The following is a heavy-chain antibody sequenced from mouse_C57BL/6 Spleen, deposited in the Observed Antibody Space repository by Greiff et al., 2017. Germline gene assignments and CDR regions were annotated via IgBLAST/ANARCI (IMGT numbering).Heavy chain of an antibody. CDR2: IDPETGGT. D-gene: IGHD2-5*01. V-gene: IGHV1-15*01. CDR3: TREGYYSNYDAMDY. Sequence: VQLQQSGAELVRPGASVTLSCKASGYTFTDYEMHWVKQTPVHGLEWIGAIDPETGGTAYNQKFKGKAILTADKSSSTAYMELRSLTSEDSAVYYCTREGYYSNYDAMDYWGQGTSVTVSS. CDR1: GYTFTDYE. J-gene: IGHJ4*01.